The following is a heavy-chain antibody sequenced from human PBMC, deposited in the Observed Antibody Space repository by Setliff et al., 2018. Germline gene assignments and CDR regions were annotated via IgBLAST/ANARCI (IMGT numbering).Heavy chain of an antibody. D-gene: IGHD5-12*01. CDR3: AREGRWDYNYPIY. Sequence: SETLSLTCTVSGGSVRGYYWSWIRQPPGKGLEWIATISSSGATNYNSSLKSRVTLSRDVAKRQFALNLRSVTAVDTAVYYCAREGRWDYNYPIYWGQGILVTVSS. CDR1: GGSVRGYY. CDR2: ISSSGAT. J-gene: IGHJ4*02. V-gene: IGHV4-59*04.